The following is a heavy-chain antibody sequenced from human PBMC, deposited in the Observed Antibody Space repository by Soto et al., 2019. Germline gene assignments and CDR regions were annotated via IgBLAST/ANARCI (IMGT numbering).Heavy chain of an antibody. CDR3: ARDGSAAGAYYYYGMDV. D-gene: IGHD6-13*01. CDR2: INPNSGGT. V-gene: IGHV1-2*04. J-gene: IGHJ6*02. Sequence: ASVKVFCKASGYTFTGYYMHWVRQAPGQGLEWMGWINPNSGGTNYAQKFQGWVTMTRDTSISTAYMELSRLRSDDTAVYYCARDGSAAGAYYYYGMDVWGQGTTVTVSS. CDR1: GYTFTGYY.